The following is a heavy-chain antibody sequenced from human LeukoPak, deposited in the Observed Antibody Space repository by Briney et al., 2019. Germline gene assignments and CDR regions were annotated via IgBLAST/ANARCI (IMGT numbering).Heavy chain of an antibody. CDR2: INHSGST. J-gene: IGHJ4*02. V-gene: IGHV4-34*01. CDR3: ARGSVTLDY. CDR1: GGSLSGYY. Sequence: PSETLSLTCAVYGGSLSGYYWSWIRQPPGKGLEWIGEINHSGSTNYNPSLKSRVTISVDTSKNQFSLKLSSVTAADTAVYYCARGSVTLDYWGQGTLVTVSS. D-gene: IGHD4-17*01.